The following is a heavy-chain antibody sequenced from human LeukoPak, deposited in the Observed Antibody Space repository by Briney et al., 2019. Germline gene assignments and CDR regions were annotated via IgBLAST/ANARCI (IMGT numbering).Heavy chain of an antibody. CDR2: ISYDGSNK. CDR1: GFTFSSYA. D-gene: IGHD3-3*01. Sequence: GGSLRLSCAASGFTFSSYAMHWVRQAPGKGLEWVVVISYDGSNKYYADSVKGRFTISRDNSKNTLYLQMNSLRAEDAAVYYCARITIFGVVIPFDYWGQGTLVTVSS. J-gene: IGHJ4*02. CDR3: ARITIFGVVIPFDY. V-gene: IGHV3-30-3*01.